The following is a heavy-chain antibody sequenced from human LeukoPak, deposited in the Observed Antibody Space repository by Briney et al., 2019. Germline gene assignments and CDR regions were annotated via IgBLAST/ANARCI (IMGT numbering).Heavy chain of an antibody. J-gene: IGHJ4*02. CDR3: ATGLISSSWYFYDY. CDR1: GYTLTELS. Sequence: ASVKVSCKVSGYTLTELSMHWVRHAPGKGLEWRGGFDPEDGETIYAQKIQGRVTMTEDTSTDTAYMELSSLRSEDTAVYYCATGLISSSWYFYDYWGQGTLVSVSS. D-gene: IGHD6-13*01. V-gene: IGHV1-24*01. CDR2: FDPEDGET.